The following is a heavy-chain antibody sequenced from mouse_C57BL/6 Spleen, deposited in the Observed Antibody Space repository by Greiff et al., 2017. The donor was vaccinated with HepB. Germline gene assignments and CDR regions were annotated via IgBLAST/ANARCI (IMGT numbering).Heavy chain of an antibody. CDR1: GFSLTSYG. CDR2: IWSGGST. D-gene: IGHD4-1*01. J-gene: IGHJ2*01. Sequence: QVQLKQSGPGLVQPSQSLSITCTVSGFSLTSYGVHWVRQSPGKGLEWLGVIWSGGSTDYNAAFISRLSISKDNSKSQVFFKMNSLQAEDTAIYDCARTGDWDDFDYWAQGTTLTVSS. V-gene: IGHV2-2*01. CDR3: ARTGDWDDFDY.